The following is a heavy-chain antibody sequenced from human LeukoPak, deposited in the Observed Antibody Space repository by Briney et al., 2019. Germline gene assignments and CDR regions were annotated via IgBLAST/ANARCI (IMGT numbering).Heavy chain of an antibody. D-gene: IGHD2-2*01. Sequence: GGSLRLSCAASGFTFSSYGMHWVRQAPGKGLEWVAFIRYDGSNKYYADSVKGRFTISRDNSKNTLYLQMNSLRAEDTAVYYCARDRSLGWYQLPSSLFDYWGQGTLVTVSS. CDR1: GFTFSSYG. J-gene: IGHJ4*02. CDR3: ARDRSLGWYQLPSSLFDY. CDR2: IRYDGSNK. V-gene: IGHV3-30*02.